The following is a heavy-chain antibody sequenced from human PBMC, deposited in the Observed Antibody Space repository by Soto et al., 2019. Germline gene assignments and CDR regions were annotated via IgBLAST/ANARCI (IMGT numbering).Heavy chain of an antibody. CDR1: GFSIASSGVG. J-gene: IGHJ4*02. V-gene: IGHV2-5*05. CDR2: IYWDGDD. CDR3: TLAASVGDRYFDY. Sequence: QIALKESGPALVKPTQTLTLTCTLSGFSIASSGVGVAWVRRSPGQGLEWLALIYWDGDDRYGPSLRNRVSISTDTTRNQVVLTMTDMAPSATANYYGTLAASVGDRYFDYWGQGILVTVSS. D-gene: IGHD1-26*01.